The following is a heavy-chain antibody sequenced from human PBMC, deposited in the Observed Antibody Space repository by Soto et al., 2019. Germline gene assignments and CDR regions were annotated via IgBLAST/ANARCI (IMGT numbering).Heavy chain of an antibody. CDR1: GYTFAGHY. J-gene: IGHJ4*02. V-gene: IGHV1-2*02. Sequence: VKVSCKASGYTFAGHYIHWVRQAPEQGPEWMGEIGPETGATRYAQKFQGRVTMTRDMSITTVYMELNNLSPDDTAVYYCGRGRSGQIVVFYWGQGTPVTVSS. CDR2: IGPETGAT. CDR3: GRGRSGQIVVFY. D-gene: IGHD1-26*01.